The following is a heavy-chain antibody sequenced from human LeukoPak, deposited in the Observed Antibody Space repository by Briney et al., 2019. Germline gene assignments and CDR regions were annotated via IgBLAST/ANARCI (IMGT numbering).Heavy chain of an antibody. J-gene: IGHJ4*02. Sequence: GGSLRLSCAASGFTFSSAWMTWVRQAPGKGLEWVGRIIQTSGGATTEYAAPVKGRFTISRADSTNTLYLQMYSLKTEDTAVYYCATGFSTATHDGYWGQGTLVTVSS. V-gene: IGHV3-15*01. CDR1: GFTFSSAW. CDR2: IIQTSGGATT. D-gene: IGHD3-3*02. CDR3: ATGFSTATHDGY.